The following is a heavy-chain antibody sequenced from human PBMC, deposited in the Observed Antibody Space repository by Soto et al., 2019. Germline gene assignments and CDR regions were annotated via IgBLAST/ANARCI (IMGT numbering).Heavy chain of an antibody. D-gene: IGHD5-12*01. J-gene: IGHJ4*02. Sequence: QVQLVESGGGVVQPGRSLRLSCAASGFTFSSYAMHWVRQAPGKGLEWVAVISYDGSNKYYADSVKGRFTISRDNSKNTLYLQMNSLRAEDTAVYYCARDLGVIVATTYYFDYWVQGTLVTVSS. CDR1: GFTFSSYA. V-gene: IGHV3-30-3*01. CDR2: ISYDGSNK. CDR3: ARDLGVIVATTYYFDY.